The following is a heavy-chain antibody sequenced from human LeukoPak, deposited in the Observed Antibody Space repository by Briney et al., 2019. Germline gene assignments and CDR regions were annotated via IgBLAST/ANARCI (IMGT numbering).Heavy chain of an antibody. V-gene: IGHV3-66*01. CDR3: ARDSDRIAVNDY. D-gene: IGHD6-19*01. CDR1: GFTVSSNY. CDR2: IYSGGST. J-gene: IGHJ4*02. Sequence: GGSLRLSCAASGFTVSSNYMSWVRQAPGKGLEWVSVIYSGGSTYYADSVKGRFTISRDNSKNTLYLQMNSLRAEDTAVYHCARDSDRIAVNDYWGQGTLVTVSS.